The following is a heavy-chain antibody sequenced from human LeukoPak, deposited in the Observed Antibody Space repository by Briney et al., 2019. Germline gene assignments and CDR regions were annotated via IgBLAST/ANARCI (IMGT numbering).Heavy chain of an antibody. Sequence: SETLSLTCAVYGGSFNGYYWSWIRQPPGKGLEWIGEINHSGSTNYNPSLKSRVTISVDTSKNQFSLKLSSVTAADTAVYYCARTKSYGDQYYFDYWGQGTLVTVSS. CDR3: ARTKSYGDQYYFDY. D-gene: IGHD4-17*01. CDR2: INHSGST. V-gene: IGHV4-34*01. J-gene: IGHJ4*02. CDR1: GGSFNGYY.